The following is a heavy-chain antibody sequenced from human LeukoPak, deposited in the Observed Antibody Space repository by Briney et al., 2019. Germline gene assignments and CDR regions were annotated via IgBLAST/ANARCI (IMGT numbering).Heavy chain of an antibody. J-gene: IGHJ4*02. D-gene: IGHD1-26*01. V-gene: IGHV3-7*01. CDR1: GFAFSSYW. CDR2: IRQDGGEE. Sequence: GGSLRLSCVASGFAFSSYWMTWVRQAPGKGLEWVANIRQDGGEEYYVDSVKGRFTITRDNAKNSLFLQMNSLRVEDTAVYYCARLGGSYYTYWGQGTLVTVSS. CDR3: ARLGGSYYTY.